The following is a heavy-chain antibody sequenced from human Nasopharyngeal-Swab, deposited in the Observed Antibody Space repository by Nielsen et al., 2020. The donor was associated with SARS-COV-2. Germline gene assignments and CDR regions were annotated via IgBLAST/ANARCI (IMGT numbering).Heavy chain of an antibody. Sequence: GGSLRLSCAASGFTFSSYSMNWARQASGKGLEWVGRIGDKDHNYATTYAASVQGRFTISRDDSKNTAFLQMDSLKTEDSALYYCTTDFYFDYWGQGTLVTVSS. CDR3: TTDFYFDY. V-gene: IGHV3-73*01. CDR1: GFTFSSYS. J-gene: IGHJ4*02. CDR2: IGDKDHNYAT.